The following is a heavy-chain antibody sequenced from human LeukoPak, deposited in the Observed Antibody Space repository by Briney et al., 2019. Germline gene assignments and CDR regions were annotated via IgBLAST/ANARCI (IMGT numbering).Heavy chain of an antibody. CDR1: GYTFTSYG. V-gene: IGHV1-18*01. Sequence: ASVKVSCKASGYTFTSYGISWVRQAPGQGLEWMGWISAYNGNTNYAQKLQGRGTMTTDTSTSTAYMELRSLRSDDTAVYYCARDLRYSSGWSASGMDVWGKGTTVTISS. D-gene: IGHD6-19*01. CDR3: ARDLRYSSGWSASGMDV. J-gene: IGHJ6*03. CDR2: ISAYNGNT.